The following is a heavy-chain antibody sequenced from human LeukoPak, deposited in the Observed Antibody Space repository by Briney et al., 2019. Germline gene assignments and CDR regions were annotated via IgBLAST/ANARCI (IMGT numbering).Heavy chain of an antibody. CDR2: INHSGST. J-gene: IGHJ6*03. V-gene: IGHV4-34*01. CDR3: ARIRSGSSHYYYYYMDV. Sequence: SETLSLTCAVYGGSFSGYYWSWIRQPPGKGLEWIGEINHSGSTYYNPSLKSRVTISVDTSKNQFSLKLSSVTAADTAVYYCARIRSGSSHYYYYYMDVWGKGTTVTVSS. D-gene: IGHD1-26*01. CDR1: GGSFSGYY.